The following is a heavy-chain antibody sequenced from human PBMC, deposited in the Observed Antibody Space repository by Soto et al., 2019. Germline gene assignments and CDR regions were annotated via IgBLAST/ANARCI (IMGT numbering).Heavy chain of an antibody. D-gene: IGHD1-20*01. CDR2: IIPIFGTA. CDR3: ARDRVTGAYYYYYGMDV. V-gene: IGHV1-69*13. Sequence: SVKVSCKASGGAFSSYAISWVRQAPGQGLEWMGGIIPIFGTANYAQKFQGRVTITADESTSTAYMELSSLRSEDTAVYYCARDRVTGAYYYYYGMDVWGQGTTVTVSS. CDR1: GGAFSSYA. J-gene: IGHJ6*02.